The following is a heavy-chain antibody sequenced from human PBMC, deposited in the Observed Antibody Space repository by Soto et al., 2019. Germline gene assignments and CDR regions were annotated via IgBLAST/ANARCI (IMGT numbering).Heavy chain of an antibody. CDR3: AADQGGYDYWFDP. Sequence: SVKVSCKASGFTFTSSAVQWVRQARGQRLEWIGWIVVGSGNTNYAQKFQERVTITRDMSTSTAYMELSSLRSEDTAVYYCAADQGGYDYWFDPWGQGTLVTVSS. V-gene: IGHV1-58*01. CDR1: GFTFTSSA. J-gene: IGHJ5*02. CDR2: IVVGSGNT. D-gene: IGHD5-12*01.